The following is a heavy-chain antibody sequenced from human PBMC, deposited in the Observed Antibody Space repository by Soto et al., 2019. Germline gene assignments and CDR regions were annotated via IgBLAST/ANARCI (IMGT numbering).Heavy chain of an antibody. CDR1: GFSLSTSGVG. D-gene: IGHD6-13*01. Sequence: QITLKESGPTLVKPTQTLTLTCTFSGFSLSTSGVGVGWIRQPPGKALEWLALIYWDDDKRYSPSLKSRLTITTATSKNQVVLTKTNMDPVDTATYYRAHSGAYSSRWPDFDYWGQGTLVTVSS. J-gene: IGHJ4*02. CDR2: IYWDDDK. CDR3: AHSGAYSSRWPDFDY. V-gene: IGHV2-5*02.